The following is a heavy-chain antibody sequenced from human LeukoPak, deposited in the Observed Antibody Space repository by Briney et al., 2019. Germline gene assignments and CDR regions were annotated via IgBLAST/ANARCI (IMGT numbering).Heavy chain of an antibody. Sequence: SETLSLTCTVSGGSISSSSYYWGWIRQPPGKGLEWIGSIYYSGSTYYNPSLKSRVTISVDTSKNPFSLKLSSVTAADTAVYYCAGHYYDSSGYENWGQGDLVTVSS. D-gene: IGHD3-22*01. CDR1: GGSISSSSYY. CDR2: IYYSGST. V-gene: IGHV4-39*01. J-gene: IGHJ4*02. CDR3: AGHYYDSSGYEN.